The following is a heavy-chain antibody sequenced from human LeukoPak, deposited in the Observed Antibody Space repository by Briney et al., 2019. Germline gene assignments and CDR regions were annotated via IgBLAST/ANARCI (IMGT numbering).Heavy chain of an antibody. J-gene: IGHJ4*02. CDR3: AKDVSMIVVVSPFDY. D-gene: IGHD3-22*01. CDR2: ISGSGGST. Sequence: GGSLRLSCAASGFTFSSYWMSWVRQAPGKGLEWVSAISGSGGSTYYADSVKGRFTISRDNSKNTLYLQMNSLRAEDTAVYYCAKDVSMIVVVSPFDYWGQGTLVTVSS. CDR1: GFTFSSYW. V-gene: IGHV3-23*01.